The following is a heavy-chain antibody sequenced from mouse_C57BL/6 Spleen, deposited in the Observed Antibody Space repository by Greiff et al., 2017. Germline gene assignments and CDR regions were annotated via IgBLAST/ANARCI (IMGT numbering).Heavy chain of an antibody. J-gene: IGHJ3*01. CDR1: GYTFTSYW. D-gene: IGHD2-4*01. CDR3: AREGRDSPVAY. CDR2: INPSNGGT. V-gene: IGHV1-53*01. Sequence: QVQLQQPGTELVKPGASVKLSCKASGYTFTSYWMHWVKQRPGQGLEWIGNINPSNGGTNYNEKFKSKATLTVYTSSSTAYMQLSSLTSEDSAVYYCAREGRDSPVAYWGQGTLVTVAT.